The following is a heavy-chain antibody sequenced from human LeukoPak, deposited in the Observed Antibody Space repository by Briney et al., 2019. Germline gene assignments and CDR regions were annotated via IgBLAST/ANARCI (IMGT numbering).Heavy chain of an antibody. CDR1: GGTFSSYA. CDR2: IIPIPGIA. D-gene: IGHD6-13*01. CDR3: AREAAAAGVDYYAMDV. Sequence: ASVKVSCKASGGTFSSYAISWVRQAPGQGLEWMGRIIPIPGIANYAQKFQGRVTITADKSTSTAYMELSSLRSEDTAVYYCAREAAAAGVDYYAMDVWGQGTTVTVSS. J-gene: IGHJ6*02. V-gene: IGHV1-69*04.